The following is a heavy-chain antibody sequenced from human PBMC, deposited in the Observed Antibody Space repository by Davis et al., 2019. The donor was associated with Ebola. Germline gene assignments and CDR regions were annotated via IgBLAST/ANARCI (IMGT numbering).Heavy chain of an antibody. CDR2: INSDGSST. J-gene: IGHJ4*02. CDR3: ATGGSSDY. D-gene: IGHD2-2*01. V-gene: IGHV3-74*01. CDR1: GFTFSSYW. Sequence: GESLKIPCAASGFTFSSYWMHWVRQAPGKGLVWVSRINSDGSSTSYADSVKGRFTISRDNAKNTLYLQMNSLRAEDTAVYYCATGGSSDYWGQGTLVTVSS.